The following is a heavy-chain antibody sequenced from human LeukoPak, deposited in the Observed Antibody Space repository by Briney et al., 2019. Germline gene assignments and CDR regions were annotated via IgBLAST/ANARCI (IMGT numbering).Heavy chain of an antibody. CDR3: ARDGIGAATVEYYFDY. D-gene: IGHD2-15*01. CDR2: IWYDGSTK. CDR1: AFTFSSYG. V-gene: IGHV3-33*08. J-gene: IGHJ4*02. Sequence: GGSLRLSCAASAFTFSSYGMHWVRQAPGKGLEWVAVIWYDGSTKYYADSVKGRFIISRDNSKNTLYLQMNSLRAEDTAVYYCARDGIGAATVEYYFDYWGQGTLVAVSS.